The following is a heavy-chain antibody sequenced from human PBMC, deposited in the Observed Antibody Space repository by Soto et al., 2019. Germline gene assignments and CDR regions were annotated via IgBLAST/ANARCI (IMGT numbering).Heavy chain of an antibody. D-gene: IGHD3-10*01. CDR1: GYSFTIYW. CDR2: IDPSDSYT. V-gene: IGHV5-10-1*01. CDR3: AXRTVRGVLDYYYYGMDV. J-gene: IGHJ6*02. Sequence: GESLKISCRGSGYSFTIYWISWVRQMPGKGLEWMGRIDPSDSYTNYSPSFQGHVTISADKSISTAYLQWSSLKASDTAMYYCAXRTVRGVLDYYYYGMDVWGQGTTVTVSS.